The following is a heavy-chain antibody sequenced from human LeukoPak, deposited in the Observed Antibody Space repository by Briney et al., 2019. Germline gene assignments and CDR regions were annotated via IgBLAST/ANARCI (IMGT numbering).Heavy chain of an antibody. V-gene: IGHV4-38-2*01. CDR3: ARDNGFGLIIT. CDR1: GYSISGSYY. D-gene: IGHD3-10*01. CDR2: MFHSGIT. Sequence: AETLSLTCAVSGYSISGSYYWGWIRQSPGKALEWIGSMFHSGITYYNPSLKSRVTISLDTSKNQFSLKLTSVTAADTAVYYCARDNGFGLIITWGQGTLFTVSS. J-gene: IGHJ4*02.